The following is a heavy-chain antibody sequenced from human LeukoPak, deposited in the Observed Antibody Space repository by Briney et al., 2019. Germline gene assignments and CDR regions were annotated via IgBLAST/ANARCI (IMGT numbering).Heavy chain of an antibody. Sequence: ASVKVSCKTSGYTFTDYYLHWVRQAPGQGLEWVGWIHPNTGATHHAQKFQGRLTMTRDTSISTVYMELTRLRSDDTAVYYCARATDSNGWLFDYWGQGTLVTVSS. D-gene: IGHD6-19*01. J-gene: IGHJ4*02. CDR2: IHPNTGAT. CDR1: GYTFTDYY. CDR3: ARATDSNGWLFDY. V-gene: IGHV1-2*02.